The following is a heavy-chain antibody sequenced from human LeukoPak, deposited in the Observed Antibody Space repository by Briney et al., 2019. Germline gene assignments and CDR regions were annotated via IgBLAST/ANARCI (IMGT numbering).Heavy chain of an antibody. CDR1: GFTFSSYD. D-gene: IGHD6-13*01. CDR2: IGTAGDT. Sequence: PGGSLRLSCAASGFTFSSYDMHWVRQATGKGLEWVSAIGTAGDTYYPGSVKGRFTISRENAKNSLYLQMNSLRAEDTAVYYCARGSSSWSYFDYWGQGTLVTVSS. CDR3: ARGSSSWSYFDY. V-gene: IGHV3-13*01. J-gene: IGHJ4*02.